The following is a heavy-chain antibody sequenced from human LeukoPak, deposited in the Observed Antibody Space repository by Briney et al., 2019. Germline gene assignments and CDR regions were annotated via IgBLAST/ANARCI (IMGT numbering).Heavy chain of an antibody. CDR2: INHSGST. J-gene: IGHJ4*02. Sequence: PETLSLTCAVYGGSFSGYYWTWIRQPPGKGLEWIGEINHSGSTSNNPSLKSRVTVSVDTSKNQFSLKMTSVTAADTAVYFCARRGSNHGGDPLWGQGTLVTVPS. V-gene: IGHV4-34*01. D-gene: IGHD2-21*02. CDR3: ARRGSNHGGDPL. CDR1: GGSFSGYY.